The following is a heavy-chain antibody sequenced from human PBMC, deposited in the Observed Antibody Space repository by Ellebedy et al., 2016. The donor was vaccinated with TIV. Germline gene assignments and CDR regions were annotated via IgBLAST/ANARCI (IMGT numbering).Heavy chain of an antibody. J-gene: IGHJ3*02. CDR1: GFSFRSYW. CDR3: ATDGSYGDYLSPTHAFVI. V-gene: IGHV3-7*01. D-gene: IGHD4-17*01. Sequence: GGSLRLSCVASGFSFRSYWMSWVRQAPGKGLEWVANINQEGSDKYYVDAVEGRFTISRDNAQNSLFLQMNRLRVEDTAVYYCATDGSYGDYLSPTHAFVIWGQGTMVTVSS. CDR2: INQEGSDK.